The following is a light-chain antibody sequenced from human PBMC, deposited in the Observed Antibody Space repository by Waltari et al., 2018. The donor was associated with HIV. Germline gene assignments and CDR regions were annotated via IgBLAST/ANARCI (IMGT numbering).Light chain of an antibody. CDR2: GAS. V-gene: IGKV1-39*01. Sequence: DIQMTQSPSSLSASVGDRVTITCRASQNIHTFLNWYQQKPVKAPKLLIFGASTLQSGVPSRFSGSGSGTDFTFTISSLQPEDFATYCCLQSNTPPLTFGPGSKVDV. J-gene: IGKJ3*01. CDR1: QNIHTF. CDR3: LQSNTPPLT.